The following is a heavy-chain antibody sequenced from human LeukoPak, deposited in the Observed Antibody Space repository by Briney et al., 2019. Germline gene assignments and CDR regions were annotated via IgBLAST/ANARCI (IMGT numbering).Heavy chain of an antibody. CDR3: ARALVSSWYDY. Sequence: SETLSLTCTVSGGSISSYYWSWIRQPPGKGLEWIGYIYYSGSTNYNPSLKSRVTITVDTSKNQFSLKLSSVTAADTAVYYCARALVSSWYDYWGQGTLVTVSS. CDR2: IYYSGST. V-gene: IGHV4-59*01. D-gene: IGHD6-13*01. J-gene: IGHJ4*02. CDR1: GGSISSYY.